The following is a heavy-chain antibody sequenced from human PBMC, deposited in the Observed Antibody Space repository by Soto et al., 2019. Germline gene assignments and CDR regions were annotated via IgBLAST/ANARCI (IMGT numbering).Heavy chain of an antibody. V-gene: IGHV5-51*01. CDR2: IYPGDSDT. CDR1: GYSFTSYW. Sequence: GESLKISCKGSGYSFTSYWIGWVRQMPGKGLEWMGIIYPGDSDTRYRPSFQGQVTISADKSISTAYLQWSSLKASDTAMYYCARAAGYCTNRVCLRWFDPWGQGTLVTVSS. D-gene: IGHD2-8*01. J-gene: IGHJ5*02. CDR3: ARAAGYCTNRVCLRWFDP.